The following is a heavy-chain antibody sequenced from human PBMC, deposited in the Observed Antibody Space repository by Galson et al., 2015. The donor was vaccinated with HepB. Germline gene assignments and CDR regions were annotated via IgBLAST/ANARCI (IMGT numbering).Heavy chain of an antibody. J-gene: IGHJ4*02. CDR1: GFTFSSYA. D-gene: IGHD3-10*01. CDR3: AKGAVGYGSGTYYNQSPFDF. V-gene: IGHV3-23*01. CDR2: ISGSGGYT. Sequence: SLRLSCAASGFTFSSYAMSWVRQAPGKGLEWVSVISGSGGYTNYADSVKGRFTISRDNSKNTLYLQMNSLRVEDTAIYYCAKGAVGYGSGTYYNQSPFDFWGQGTLVTVSS.